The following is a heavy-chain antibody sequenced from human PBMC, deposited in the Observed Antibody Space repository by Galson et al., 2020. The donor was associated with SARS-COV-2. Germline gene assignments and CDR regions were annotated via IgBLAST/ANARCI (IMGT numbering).Heavy chain of an antibody. Sequence: SETLSLTCAISGYSIIRSFSWGWIRQSPGKGLEWIGTLHQSGATYYNPSLKSRVTVSIDTSKNQFSLNLSSVTAADTAVYYCARLPTGFPDWVGPWGQGILVTVSS. D-gene: IGHD3-10*01. J-gene: IGHJ5*02. CDR3: ARLPTGFPDWVGP. V-gene: IGHV4-38-2*01. CDR1: GYSIIRSFS. CDR2: LHQSGAT.